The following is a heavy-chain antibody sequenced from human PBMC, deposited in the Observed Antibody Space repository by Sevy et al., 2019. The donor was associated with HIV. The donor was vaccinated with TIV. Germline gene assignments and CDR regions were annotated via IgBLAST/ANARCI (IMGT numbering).Heavy chain of an antibody. CDR3: ARLELNYYDSSGSLGLYYFDY. V-gene: IGHV1-2*02. D-gene: IGHD3-22*01. Sequence: ASVKVSCKASGYTFTGYYMLWVRQAPGQGLEWMGWINPNSGGTNYAQKFQGRVTMTRDTSISTAYMELSRLRSDDTAVYYCARLELNYYDSSGSLGLYYFDYWGQGTLVTVSS. J-gene: IGHJ4*02. CDR2: INPNSGGT. CDR1: GYTFTGYY.